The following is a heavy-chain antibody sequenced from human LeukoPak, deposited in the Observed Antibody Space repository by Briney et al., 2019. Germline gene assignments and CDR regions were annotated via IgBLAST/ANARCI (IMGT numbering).Heavy chain of an antibody. D-gene: IGHD2-2*01. CDR1: GGIFSSYT. V-gene: IGHV1-69*02. Sequence: GASVKVSCKASGGIFSSYTISWVRQAPGQGREWVGRILPILGIADYAQKFQGRVTITADKSTSTAYMGLSSLRSEDTAVYYCASSPPGYCSSTSCYGHYYYYYGMDVWGQGTTVTVSS. CDR2: ILPILGIA. CDR3: ASSPPGYCSSTSCYGHYYYYYGMDV. J-gene: IGHJ6*02.